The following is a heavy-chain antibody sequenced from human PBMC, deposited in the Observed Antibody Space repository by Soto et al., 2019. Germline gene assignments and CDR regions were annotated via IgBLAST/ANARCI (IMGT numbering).Heavy chain of an antibody. D-gene: IGHD6-13*01. V-gene: IGHV4-59*01. CDR2: IYYSGST. Sequence: SETLSLTCTVSGGSISSYYWSWIRQPPGKGLEWIGYIYYSGSTNYNPSLKSRVTISVDTSKNQFSLKLSSVTAADTAVYYCARAEIHSTHYYYGMDVWGQGTTVTVSS. CDR1: GGSISSYY. CDR3: ARAEIHSTHYYYGMDV. J-gene: IGHJ6*02.